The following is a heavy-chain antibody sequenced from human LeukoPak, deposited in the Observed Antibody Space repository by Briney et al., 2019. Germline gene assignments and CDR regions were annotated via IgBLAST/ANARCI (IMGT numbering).Heavy chain of an antibody. CDR3: AREATASYGMDV. D-gene: IGHD6-13*01. Sequence: SETLSLTCTVSGGSISSYYWSWIRQPPGKGLEWIGYIYYSGSTNYNPSLKSRVTISVDTSKNQFSLKLSSVTAADTAVYYCAREATASYGMDVWGQGTTVTVSS. CDR2: IYYSGST. CDR1: GGSISSYY. V-gene: IGHV4-59*01. J-gene: IGHJ6*02.